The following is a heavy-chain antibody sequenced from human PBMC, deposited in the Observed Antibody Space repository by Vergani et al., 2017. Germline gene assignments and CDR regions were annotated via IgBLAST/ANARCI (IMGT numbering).Heavy chain of an antibody. CDR2: IHNRGKT. Sequence: QVRLEESGPGLVKPSETLSLTCSVSGYSIGSGFYWAWIRQSPGEGLQWLTSIHNRGKTYHNPSLKSRVSVSLDTSKNRFSLNLTSVTATDTAVYYCARSRDCTSTKCFFDYWGQGTLVTVSS. CDR3: ARSRDCTSTKCFFDY. CDR1: GYSIGSGFY. J-gene: IGHJ4*02. D-gene: IGHD2-2*01. V-gene: IGHV4-38-2*01.